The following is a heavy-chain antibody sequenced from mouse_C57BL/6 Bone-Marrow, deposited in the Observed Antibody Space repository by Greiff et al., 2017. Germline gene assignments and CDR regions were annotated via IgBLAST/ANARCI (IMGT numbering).Heavy chain of an antibody. V-gene: IGHV1-72*01. CDR1: GYTFTSYW. CDR3: ARRHYYGSSPDYLEV. CDR2: IDPNSGGT. Sequence: QVQLQQPGAELVKPGASVKLSCKASGYTFTSYWMHWVKQRPGRGLEWIGRIDPNSGGTKYNEKFKSKATLTVDKPSSTAYMQLSSLTSEDSAVYYCARRHYYGSSPDYLEVWGTGTTVTVSS. J-gene: IGHJ1*03. D-gene: IGHD1-1*01.